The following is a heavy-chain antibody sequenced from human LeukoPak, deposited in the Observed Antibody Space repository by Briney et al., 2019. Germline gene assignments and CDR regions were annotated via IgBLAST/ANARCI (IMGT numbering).Heavy chain of an antibody. CDR1: GFTFSSYA. CDR2: INHSGST. Sequence: GSLRLSCAASGFTFSSYAMSWIRQPPGKGLEWIGEINHSGSTNYNPSLKSRVTISVDTSKNQFSLKLSSVTAADTAVYYCARRPRRAVAAKGPIDYWGQGTLVTVSS. D-gene: IGHD6-19*01. V-gene: IGHV4-34*01. CDR3: ARRPRRAVAAKGPIDY. J-gene: IGHJ4*02.